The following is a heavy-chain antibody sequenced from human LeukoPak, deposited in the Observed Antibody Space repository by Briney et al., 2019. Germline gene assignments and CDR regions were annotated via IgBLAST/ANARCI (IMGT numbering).Heavy chain of an antibody. CDR1: GYTFTSYA. CDR2: INAGNGNT. Sequence: ASVKVSCKASGYTFTSYAMHWVRQAPGQRLEWMGWINAGNGNTKYSQKFQGRVTITRDTSASTAYMELSSLRSEDTAVYYCAVHPISGYDSSPFDYWGQGTLVTVSS. V-gene: IGHV1-3*01. J-gene: IGHJ4*02. D-gene: IGHD5-12*01. CDR3: AVHPISGYDSSPFDY.